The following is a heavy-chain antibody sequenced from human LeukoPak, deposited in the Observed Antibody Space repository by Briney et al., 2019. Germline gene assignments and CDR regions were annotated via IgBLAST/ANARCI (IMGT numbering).Heavy chain of an antibody. CDR1: GFTFSSYS. D-gene: IGHD3-10*01. J-gene: IGHJ4*02. V-gene: IGHV3-23*01. CDR2: ISGSSGST. Sequence: GGSLRLSCTASGFTFSSYSMSCVRQAPGKGLEWVSAISGSSGSTYYADSVKGRFTISRDNSKNMLYLQMNSLRAEDTAVYYCAKPYYYGSRSYMDYWGQGTLVTVSS. CDR3: AKPYYYGSRSYMDY.